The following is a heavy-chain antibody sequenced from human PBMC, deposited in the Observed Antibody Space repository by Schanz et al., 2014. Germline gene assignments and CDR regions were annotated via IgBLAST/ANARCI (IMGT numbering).Heavy chain of an antibody. V-gene: IGHV1-18*01. CDR1: GYSFTDYA. CDR2: ISGYNGDT. D-gene: IGHD3-10*01. CDR3: ARDRVSFVRGPLGVD. J-gene: IGHJ4*02. Sequence: QVQLVQSGAEVKKPGASVRLSCEASGYSFTDYAIHWVRQAPGQGLEWMGWISGYNGDTNYAPKFQDRVTMTTDTSTGITSLELRNLKSDDTAVYYCARDRVSFVRGPLGVDWGQGTQVIDSS.